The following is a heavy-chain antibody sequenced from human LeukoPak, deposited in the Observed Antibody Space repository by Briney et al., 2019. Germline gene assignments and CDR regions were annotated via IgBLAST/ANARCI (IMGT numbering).Heavy chain of an antibody. Sequence: NPSETLSLTCTVSGGPISSYYWSWIRQPPGKGLEWIGYIYYSGSTNYNPSLKSRVTISVDTSKNQFSLKLSSVTAADTAVYYCARLAGIVAPIWGQGTLVTVSS. CDR3: ARLAGIVAPI. J-gene: IGHJ4*02. CDR1: GGPISSYY. V-gene: IGHV4-59*01. CDR2: IYYSGST. D-gene: IGHD1-26*01.